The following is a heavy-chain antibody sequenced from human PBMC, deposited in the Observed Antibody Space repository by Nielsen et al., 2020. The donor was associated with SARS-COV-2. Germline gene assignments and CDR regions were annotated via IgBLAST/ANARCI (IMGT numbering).Heavy chain of an antibody. J-gene: IGHJ2*01. CDR2: INHSGST. CDR1: GGSFSGYY. CDR3: ARGSWSYWYFDL. V-gene: IGHV4-34*01. Sequence: SETLSLTFAVYGGSFSGYYWSWIRQPPGKGLEWIGEINHSGSTNYNPSLKSRVTISVDTSKNQFSLKLSSVTAADTAVYYCARGSWSYWYFDLWGRGTLVTVSS.